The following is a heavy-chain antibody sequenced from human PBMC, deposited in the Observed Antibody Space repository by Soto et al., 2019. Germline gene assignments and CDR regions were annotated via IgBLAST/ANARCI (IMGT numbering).Heavy chain of an antibody. D-gene: IGHD3-10*01. Sequence: QVQLQQWGAGLLKPSETLSLTCAVYGGSFNDYYWSWIRQPPGKGLEWIGEINHTGHTNYNPSLKSRVTISVDTSRTQFSLKLNSVTAADTAVYYCARSGHLFDFWGQGILVNVSS. J-gene: IGHJ4*02. CDR1: GGSFNDYY. CDR2: INHTGHT. CDR3: ARSGHLFDF. V-gene: IGHV4-34*01.